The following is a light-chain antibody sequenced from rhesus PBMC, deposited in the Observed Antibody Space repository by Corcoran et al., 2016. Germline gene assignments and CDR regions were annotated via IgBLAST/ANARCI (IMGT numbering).Light chain of an antibody. J-gene: IGKJ4*01. CDR3: LQHNSYPLT. CDR1: QGISSS. CDR2: DAS. Sequence: DIQMTQSPSSLSASVGDTVTITCRASQGISSSLKWFQQQPGKSPKFLIYDASSLESGVPSRFSGSGSGTDFTLTSSSLQPEDFAAYYYLQHNSYPLTFGGGTKVEIK. V-gene: IGKV1-28*03.